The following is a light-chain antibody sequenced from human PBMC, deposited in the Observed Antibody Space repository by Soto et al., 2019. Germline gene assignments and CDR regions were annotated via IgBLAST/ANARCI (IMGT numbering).Light chain of an antibody. CDR3: RQYNSFSWT. CDR1: QSVNRW. Sequence: DIQMTQSPSTLSASVGDRVSITCRASQSVNRWLAWYQQKPGKAPKSLIYEATTLESGVPSRFSASGFGTEFTLTISSLQPDDSATYYCRQYNSFSWTFGQGTKVDIK. J-gene: IGKJ1*01. CDR2: EAT. V-gene: IGKV1-5*03.